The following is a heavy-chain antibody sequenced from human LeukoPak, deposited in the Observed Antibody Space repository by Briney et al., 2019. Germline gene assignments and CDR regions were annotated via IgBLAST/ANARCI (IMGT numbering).Heavy chain of an antibody. V-gene: IGHV1-46*01. CDR3: GTIAAAGTDYYYYGMDV. CDR1: GYTFTGYY. Sequence: GASVKVSCKASGYTFTGYYMHWVRQAPGQGLEWMGWINPNSGSTSYAQKFQGRVTMTRDTSTNTVYMELSSLRSEDTAVYYCGTIAAAGTDYYYYGMDVWGQGTTVTVSS. D-gene: IGHD6-13*01. CDR2: INPNSGST. J-gene: IGHJ6*02.